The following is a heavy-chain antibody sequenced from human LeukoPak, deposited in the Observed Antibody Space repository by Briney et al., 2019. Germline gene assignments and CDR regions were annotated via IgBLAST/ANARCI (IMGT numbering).Heavy chain of an antibody. CDR2: INPNSGGT. CDR1: GYTFTSYA. J-gene: IGHJ4*02. D-gene: IGHD1/OR15-1a*01. Sequence: ASVKVSCKASGYTFTSYAMHWVRQAPGQGLEWMGWINPNSGGTNYAQKFQGRVTMTRDTSISTAYMDLSRLRSDDTAVYYCARVAGNNQVVPTDFWGQGTLVTVSS. V-gene: IGHV1-2*02. CDR3: ARVAGNNQVVPTDF.